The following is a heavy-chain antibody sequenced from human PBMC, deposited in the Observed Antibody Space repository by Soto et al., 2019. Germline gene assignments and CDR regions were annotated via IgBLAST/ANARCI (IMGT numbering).Heavy chain of an antibody. V-gene: IGHV1-18*04. CDR2: ISGYNGNT. CDR1: GYTFHSYG. D-gene: IGHD6-19*01. Sequence: QVQLVQSGAEVKKPGASLKVSCKSSGYTFHSYGISWVRQAPGQGLEWMGTISGYNGNTNYAQKLQGRVTMTTDTSKSTAYIELRILRSDYTALYYCAREISSGWATWFDPWGQGNLVTVSS. CDR3: AREISSGWATWFDP. J-gene: IGHJ5*02.